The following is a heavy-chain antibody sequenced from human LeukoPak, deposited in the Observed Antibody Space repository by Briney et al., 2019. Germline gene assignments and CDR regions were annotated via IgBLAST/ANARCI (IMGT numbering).Heavy chain of an antibody. V-gene: IGHV1-24*01. Sequence: ASVRVSCKVSGYTHTELSMHWARQARGKGFEWMGGFDPEDGETIYAQKFQGRVTMSEDTSTDTAYMELSSLRSEDTAVYYCARDGVGDGYVWGQGTLVTVSS. CDR3: ARDGVGDGYV. J-gene: IGHJ4*02. CDR1: GYTHTELS. CDR2: FDPEDGET. D-gene: IGHD5-24*01.